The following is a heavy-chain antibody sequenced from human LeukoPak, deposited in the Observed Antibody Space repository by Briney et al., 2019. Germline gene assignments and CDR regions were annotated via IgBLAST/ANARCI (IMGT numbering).Heavy chain of an antibody. V-gene: IGHV3-74*01. D-gene: IGHD5-18*01. Sequence: PGGSLRLSCAASGFTFSEYWMHWVRLAPGKGLEWVSRINKYGTTTAYADSVKGRFSISRDNAKNTVFLQMRSLRAEDSGVYYCAREGFVYGYTVGHDYWGQGVLVTVSS. CDR1: GFTFSEYW. CDR2: INKYGTTT. J-gene: IGHJ4*02. CDR3: AREGFVYGYTVGHDY.